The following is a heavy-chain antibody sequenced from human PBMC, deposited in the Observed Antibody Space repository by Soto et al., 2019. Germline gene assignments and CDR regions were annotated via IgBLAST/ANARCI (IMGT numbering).Heavy chain of an antibody. V-gene: IGHV3-21*01. CDR1: GFSFTDYS. D-gene: IGHD2-2*01. J-gene: IGHJ6*03. CDR3: ARDGAYCSGTGCRDYSHYKDV. Sequence: EVQLVESGGGLVKPEGSLRLSCAASGFSFTDYSMNWVRQAPGKGLEWVSSISGSSSYIYYADSLKGRFTVSRDNAERSLFLQMNSLGAEDAAVYYCARDGAYCSGTGCRDYSHYKDVWGKGTTVTVSS. CDR2: ISGSSSYI.